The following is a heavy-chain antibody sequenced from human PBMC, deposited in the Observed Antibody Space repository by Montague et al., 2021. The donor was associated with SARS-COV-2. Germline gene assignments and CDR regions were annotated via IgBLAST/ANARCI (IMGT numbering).Heavy chain of an antibody. V-gene: IGHV3-23*01. J-gene: IGHJ4*02. CDR3: AKEDYCRGGTCYSGNFDY. CDR1: GFTFSSYG. Sequence: SLRLSCAASGFTFSSYGMSWVRQAPGLGLEWVSAISGSGGFTYYADSVKGRFTISRDNSKNTLYLQMNSLRAEDTAVYYCAKEDYCRGGTCYSGNFDYWGQGTLVTVSS. D-gene: IGHD2-15*01. CDR2: ISGSGGFT.